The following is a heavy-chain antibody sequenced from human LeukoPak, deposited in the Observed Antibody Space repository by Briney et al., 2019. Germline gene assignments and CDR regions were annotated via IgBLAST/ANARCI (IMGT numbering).Heavy chain of an antibody. Sequence: ASVTVSCKASGYTFTSYDINWVRQATGQGLEWMGWMNPNSGNTGYAQKFQGRVTMTRNTSISTAYMELSSLRSEDTAVYYCARGVEYYYDSSGYLNWGQGTLVTVSS. V-gene: IGHV1-8*01. CDR1: GYTFTSYD. J-gene: IGHJ4*02. CDR3: ARGVEYYYDSSGYLN. D-gene: IGHD3-22*01. CDR2: MNPNSGNT.